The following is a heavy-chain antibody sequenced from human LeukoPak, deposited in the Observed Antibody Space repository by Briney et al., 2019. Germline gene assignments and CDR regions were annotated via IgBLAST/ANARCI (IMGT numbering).Heavy chain of an antibody. Sequence: GGSLRLSCAASGFTFSSNWMSWVRQAPGKGLEWVSAISGSGGSTYYADSVKGRFTISRDNSKNTLYLQMNSLRAEDTAVYYCAKGLEAMVSGFDYWGQGTLVTVSS. J-gene: IGHJ4*02. CDR3: AKGLEAMVSGFDY. CDR2: ISGSGGST. CDR1: GFTFSSNW. D-gene: IGHD5-18*01. V-gene: IGHV3-23*01.